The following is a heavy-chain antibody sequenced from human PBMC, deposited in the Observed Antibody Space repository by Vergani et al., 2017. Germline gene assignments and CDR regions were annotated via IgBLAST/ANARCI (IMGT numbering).Heavy chain of an antibody. D-gene: IGHD2-2*02. Sequence: QVQLVQSGAEVKKPGSSVKVSCKASGGTFSSYTISWVRQAPGQGLEWMGRIIPILGIANYAQKFQGRVTITADKSTSTAYMELSSLRSEDTAVYYCAIRYCSSTSCYILKDYNYYYMDVWGKGTTVTVSS. CDR3: AIRYCSSTSCYILKDYNYYYMDV. V-gene: IGHV1-69*02. CDR1: GGTFSSYT. CDR2: IIPILGIA. J-gene: IGHJ6*03.